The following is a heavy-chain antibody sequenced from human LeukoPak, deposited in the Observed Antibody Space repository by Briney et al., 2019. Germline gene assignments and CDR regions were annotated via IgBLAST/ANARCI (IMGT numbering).Heavy chain of an antibody. V-gene: IGHV3-7*01. CDR1: GFTFSRYW. CDR2: INKDGSEK. Sequence: PGGSLRLSCAASGFTFSRYWMSWVRQAPGKGLEWVANINKDGSEKYYVDSVKGRSTISRDNAKNSLYLLMNSLRAEDTAVYYCAREDDWNYEDYWGQGTLVTVSS. D-gene: IGHD1-7*01. CDR3: AREDDWNYEDY. J-gene: IGHJ4*02.